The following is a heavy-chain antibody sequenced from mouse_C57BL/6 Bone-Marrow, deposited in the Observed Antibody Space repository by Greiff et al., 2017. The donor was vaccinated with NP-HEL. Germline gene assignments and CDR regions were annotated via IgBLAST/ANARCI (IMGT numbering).Heavy chain of an antibody. Sequence: VHVKQSGPELVKPGASVKISCKASGYSFTDYNMNWVKQSNGKSLAWIGVINPNYGTTSYNQKFKGKATLTVDQSSRTAYMQLNSLTSEDSAVYYCARPYDYDGGYYYAMDYWGQGTSVTVSS. V-gene: IGHV1-39*01. CDR3: ARPYDYDGGYYYAMDY. CDR2: INPNYGTT. D-gene: IGHD2-4*01. J-gene: IGHJ4*01. CDR1: GYSFTDYN.